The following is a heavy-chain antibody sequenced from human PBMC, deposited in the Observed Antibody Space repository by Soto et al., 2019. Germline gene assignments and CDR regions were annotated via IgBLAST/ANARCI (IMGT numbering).Heavy chain of an antibody. V-gene: IGHV4-39*01. CDR2: IYYSGST. CDR1: GGSISSSSYY. D-gene: IGHD1-1*01. J-gene: IGHJ6*03. CDR3: ARQDSERRGTYYMDV. Sequence: PSETLSLTCTVSGGSISSSSYYWGWIRQPPGKGLEWIGSIYYSGSTYYNPSLKSRVTISVDTSKNQFSLKLSSVTAAGTAVYYCARQDSERRGTYYMDVWGKGTTVTVSS.